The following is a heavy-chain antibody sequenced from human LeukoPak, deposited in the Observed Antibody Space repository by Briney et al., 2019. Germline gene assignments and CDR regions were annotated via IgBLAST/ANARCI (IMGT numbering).Heavy chain of an antibody. V-gene: IGHV4-39*01. D-gene: IGHD3-22*01. CDR1: GGSISSSTYY. Sequence: PSETLSLTCTVSGGSISSSTYYWGWIRQPPGKGLEWIGSIYYTGSTYYNPSLKSRVTISVDTSKNQFSLRLSSVTAADTAVYYCARHKTYYYDSSAYYYVGYFDYWGQGTLVTASS. CDR2: IYYTGST. J-gene: IGHJ4*02. CDR3: ARHKTYYYDSSAYYYVGYFDY.